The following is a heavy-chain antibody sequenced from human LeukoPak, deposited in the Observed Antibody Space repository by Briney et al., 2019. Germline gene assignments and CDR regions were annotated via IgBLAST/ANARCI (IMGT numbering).Heavy chain of an antibody. CDR1: GFIFSTYG. CDR3: AKDVGDSYGPEDY. J-gene: IGHJ4*02. D-gene: IGHD5-18*01. Sequence: GGSLRLSCAASGFIFSTYGMHWVRQAPGKGLEWVAFIRYDGKNKYYADSVKGRFTISRDNSKNTLYLQMNSLRAEDTAVYYCAKDVGDSYGPEDYWGQGTLVTVSS. V-gene: IGHV3-30*02. CDR2: IRYDGKNK.